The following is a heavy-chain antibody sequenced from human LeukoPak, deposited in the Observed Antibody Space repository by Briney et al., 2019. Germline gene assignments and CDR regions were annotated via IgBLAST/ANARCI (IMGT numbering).Heavy chain of an antibody. CDR1: GFTFSSYD. J-gene: IGHJ5*02. D-gene: IGHD2-2*01. CDR2: ISGSGGST. CDR3: AKDRHAPGRYCSSTSCLPFDP. Sequence: GGSLRLSCAASGFTFSSYDMSWVRQAPGKGLEWVSAISGSGGSTYYADSVKGRFTISRDNSEKKLYLQMNSLRAEDTAVYYCAKDRHAPGRYCSSTSCLPFDPWGQGTLVTVSS. V-gene: IGHV3-23*01.